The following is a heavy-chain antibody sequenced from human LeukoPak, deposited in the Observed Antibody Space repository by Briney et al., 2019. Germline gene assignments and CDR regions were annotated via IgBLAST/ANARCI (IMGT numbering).Heavy chain of an antibody. D-gene: IGHD3-22*01. V-gene: IGHV3-20*04. CDR1: GFTFEDFG. CDR2: INWNGVKT. CDR3: ARGYYDSSGSAYYMDV. J-gene: IGHJ6*03. Sequence: PGGSLRLSCAASGFTFEDFGMSWVRQVPGKGLEWVSGINWNGVKTHYADSVKGRFTISRDNAKNTLYLQMNSLRAEDTAVYYCARGYYDSSGSAYYMDVWGKGTTVTVSS.